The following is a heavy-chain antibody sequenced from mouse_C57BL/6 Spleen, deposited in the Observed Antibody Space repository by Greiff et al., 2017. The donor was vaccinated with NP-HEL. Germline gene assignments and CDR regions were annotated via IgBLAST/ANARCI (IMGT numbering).Heavy chain of an antibody. CDR1: GYAFSSSW. V-gene: IGHV1-82*01. J-gene: IGHJ3*01. D-gene: IGHD2-3*01. CDR2: IYPGGGDT. CDR3: ARTQDGYTWFAY. Sequence: VQLQPSGPELVKPGASVKFSCKASGYAFSSSWMYWVKQRPGKGLEWIGLIYPGGGDTNYNGKFKGKATLTADKSSNTAYMQLSSLTSEDAAVYYCARTQDGYTWFAYWGQGTLVTVSA.